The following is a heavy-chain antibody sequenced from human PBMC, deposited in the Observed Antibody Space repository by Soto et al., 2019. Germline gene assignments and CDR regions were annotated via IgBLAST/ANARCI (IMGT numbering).Heavy chain of an antibody. J-gene: IGHJ4*02. D-gene: IGHD5-12*01. Sequence: QVQLVESGGGVVQPGRSLRLSCAASGFTFSSYGMHWVRQAPGKGLEWVAVISYDGSNKYYADSVKGRFTISRDNSKNTLYLQMNSLRAEDTAVYYCAKDFSLGGYDSWAGYWGQGTLVTVSS. CDR1: GFTFSSYG. CDR2: ISYDGSNK. CDR3: AKDFSLGGYDSWAGY. V-gene: IGHV3-30*18.